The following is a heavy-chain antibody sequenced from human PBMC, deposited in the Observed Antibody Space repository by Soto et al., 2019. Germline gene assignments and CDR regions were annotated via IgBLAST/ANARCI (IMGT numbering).Heavy chain of an antibody. D-gene: IGHD7-27*01. CDR1: GFTFSSYE. J-gene: IGHJ5*02. CDR2: ISSSGSTI. Sequence: EVQLVESGGGLVQPGGSLRLSCAASGFTFSSYEMNWVRQAPGKGLEWVSYISSSGSTIYYADSVKGRFTISRDNAKNSLYLQMNSLRAEDTAVYYCARVALTGYWFDPWGQGTLVTVSS. V-gene: IGHV3-48*03. CDR3: ARVALTGYWFDP.